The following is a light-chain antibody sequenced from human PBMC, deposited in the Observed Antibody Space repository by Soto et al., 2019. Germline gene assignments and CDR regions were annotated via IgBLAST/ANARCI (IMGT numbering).Light chain of an antibody. CDR2: DAS. CDR1: QSVSSY. Sequence: EIVLTQSPATLSLSPGERATVSYRASQSVSSYLAWYQQKPGQAPRLLIYDASNRATGIPARFSGSGSGTDFTLTISSLEPEDFAVYYCQQRSNWPRTFGQGTKVEIK. CDR3: QQRSNWPRT. J-gene: IGKJ1*01. V-gene: IGKV3-11*01.